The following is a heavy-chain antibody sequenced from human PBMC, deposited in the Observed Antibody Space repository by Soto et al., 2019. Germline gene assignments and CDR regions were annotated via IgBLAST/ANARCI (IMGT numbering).Heavy chain of an antibody. CDR2: MSYSGST. J-gene: IGHJ4*02. Sequence: PSETLSLTCTVSGASISSGGYYWGWIRQPPGKGLEWIGSMSYSGSTYYNPSLKSRITISVDTSKNQFSLRVTSVTAADTAVYYCVRQDYCESSTWGQGTLVTVSS. D-gene: IGHD2-21*01. CDR1: GASISSGGYY. V-gene: IGHV4-39*01. CDR3: VRQDYCESST.